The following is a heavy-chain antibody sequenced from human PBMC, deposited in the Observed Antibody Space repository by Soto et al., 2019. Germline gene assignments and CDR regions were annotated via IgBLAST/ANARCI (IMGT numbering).Heavy chain of an antibody. CDR3: ARGVTMVRGVIHTPYFDY. V-gene: IGHV4-31*03. J-gene: IGHJ4*02. CDR1: GGSISSGGYY. Sequence: QVQLQESGPGLVKPSQTMSLTCTVSGGSISSGGYYWSWIRQHPGKGLEWIGYIYYSGSTYYNPSLKSRVTISVDTSKNQFSLKLSSVTAADTAVYYCARGVTMVRGVIHTPYFDYWGQGTLVTVSS. D-gene: IGHD3-10*01. CDR2: IYYSGST.